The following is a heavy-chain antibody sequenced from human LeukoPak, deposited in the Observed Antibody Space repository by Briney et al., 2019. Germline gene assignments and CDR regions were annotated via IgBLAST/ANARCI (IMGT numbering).Heavy chain of an antibody. D-gene: IGHD3-22*01. CDR1: GFTFSTYW. Sequence: GGSLRLSCAASGFTFSTYWMSWVRQAPGKGLEWVANINQDGSQKYYGDSVKGRFTISRDNAKNSLYVQMNSLRAEDTALYYCVRTDSSGSRANWGQGTLVTVSS. CDR2: INQDGSQK. CDR3: VRTDSSGSRAN. V-gene: IGHV3-7*01. J-gene: IGHJ4*02.